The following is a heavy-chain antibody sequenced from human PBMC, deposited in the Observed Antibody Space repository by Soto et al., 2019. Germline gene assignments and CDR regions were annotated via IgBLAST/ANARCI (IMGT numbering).Heavy chain of an antibody. CDR1: GFIFSNYA. J-gene: IGHJ2*01. CDR2: ISGRGGST. V-gene: IGHV3-23*01. CDR3: ARRAGGAVVWYYDL. Sequence: EEQLLESGGGVVQRGGSLRLSCAASGFIFSNYAMTWVRQAPGKGLEWVSRISGRGGSTYYADSVKGRLTMSRDNSKNPLYVQMNSLSAEDTAIYYCARRAGGAVVWYYDLWGRGTLVTV. D-gene: IGHD2-21*01.